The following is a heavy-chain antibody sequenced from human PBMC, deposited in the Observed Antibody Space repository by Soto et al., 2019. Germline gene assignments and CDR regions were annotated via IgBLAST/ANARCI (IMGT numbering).Heavy chain of an antibody. D-gene: IGHD2-15*01. J-gene: IGHJ5*02. CDR2: IYSGGST. V-gene: IGHV3-66*01. Sequence: EVQLVESGGGLVQPGGSLRLSCAASGFTVSSNYMSWVRQAPGKGLEWVSVIYSGGSTYYADSVKGRFTISRDNSKNTLYLQRNSLRAEDTAVYYCARDGSVSGCSGGSCYGWFDPWGQGTLVTVSS. CDR1: GFTVSSNY. CDR3: ARDGSVSGCSGGSCYGWFDP.